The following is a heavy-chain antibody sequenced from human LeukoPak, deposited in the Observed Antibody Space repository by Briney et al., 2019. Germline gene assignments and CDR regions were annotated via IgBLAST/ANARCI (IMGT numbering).Heavy chain of an antibody. CDR2: ISYSGSPI. Sequence: GGSLRLSCAASGFTFSDYYMSWIRQAPGKGLEWVSYISYSGSPIYYADSVKGRFTISRDNAKNSLYLQMNSLRAEDTAVYYCARELGITVAGTWFFDYWGQGTLVTVSS. CDR1: GFTFSDYY. CDR3: ARELGITVAGTWFFDY. D-gene: IGHD6-19*01. J-gene: IGHJ4*02. V-gene: IGHV3-11*04.